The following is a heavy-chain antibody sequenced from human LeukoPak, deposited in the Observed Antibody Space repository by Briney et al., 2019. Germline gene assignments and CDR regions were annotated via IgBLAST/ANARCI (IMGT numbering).Heavy chain of an antibody. Sequence: GGSLRLSCVASGFTFSSYAMSWVRQAPGRGLEWVSAISGTGGATYYADSVRGRFTISRDNSKNTLFLQMNSLRVEDTAVYYCAKQGSAWDVDYWGQGTLVTVSS. D-gene: IGHD6-19*01. V-gene: IGHV3-23*01. CDR3: AKQGSAWDVDY. J-gene: IGHJ4*02. CDR1: GFTFSSYA. CDR2: ISGTGGAT.